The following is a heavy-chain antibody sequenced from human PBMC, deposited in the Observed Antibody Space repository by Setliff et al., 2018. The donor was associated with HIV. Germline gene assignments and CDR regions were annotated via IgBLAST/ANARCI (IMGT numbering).Heavy chain of an antibody. CDR2: IYYSGST. CDR1: GGSITSGGYY. Sequence: SETLSLTCSVSGGSITSGGYYWSWIRQHPGKDLEWIGYIYYSGSTYYNPSLKSRVTISVDTSKNQFSLKLSSVTAADTAVFYCARGSQWELLPYFDYWGQGTQVTVSS. V-gene: IGHV4-31*03. D-gene: IGHD1-26*01. CDR3: ARGSQWELLPYFDY. J-gene: IGHJ4*02.